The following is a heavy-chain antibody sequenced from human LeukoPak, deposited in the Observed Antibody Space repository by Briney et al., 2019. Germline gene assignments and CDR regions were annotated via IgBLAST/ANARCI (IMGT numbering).Heavy chain of an antibody. CDR3: ARDRSGYYYARAFDI. V-gene: IGHV1-2*04. D-gene: IGHD3-22*01. CDR1: GYTFTGYY. J-gene: IGHJ3*02. Sequence: GASVKVSCKASGYTFTGYYMHWVRQAPGQGLEWMGWINPNSGGTNYAQKFQGWVTMTRDTSISTAYMELSSLRSEDTTVYYCARDRSGYYYARAFDIWGQGTMVTVSS. CDR2: INPNSGGT.